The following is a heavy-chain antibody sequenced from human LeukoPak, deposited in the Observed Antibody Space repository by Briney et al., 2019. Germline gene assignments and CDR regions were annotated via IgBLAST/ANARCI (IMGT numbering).Heavy chain of an antibody. CDR1: GYTFTSYA. J-gene: IGHJ4*02. CDR3: ARALKLRYFDWLPQPFDY. D-gene: IGHD3-9*01. Sequence: ASVKVSCKASGYTFTSYAMHWVRQAPGQRLEWMGWINAGNGNTKYSQKFQGRVTITRDTSASTAYMELSSLRSEDTAVYYSARALKLRYFDWLPQPFDYWGQGTLVTVSS. CDR2: INAGNGNT. V-gene: IGHV1-3*01.